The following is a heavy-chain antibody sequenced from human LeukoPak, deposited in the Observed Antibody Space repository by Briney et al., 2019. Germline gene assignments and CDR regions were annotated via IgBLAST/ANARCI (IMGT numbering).Heavy chain of an antibody. CDR1: GGSFSGYY. CDR3: AREPTREVVVVAAQWFDP. Sequence: SETLSLTCAVYGGSFSGYYWSWIRQPPGKGLEWIGEINHSGSTNYNPSLKSRVTISVDTSKDQFSLKLSSVTAADTAVYYCAREPTREVVVVAAQWFDPWGQGTLVTVSS. D-gene: IGHD2-15*01. V-gene: IGHV4-34*01. J-gene: IGHJ5*02. CDR2: INHSGST.